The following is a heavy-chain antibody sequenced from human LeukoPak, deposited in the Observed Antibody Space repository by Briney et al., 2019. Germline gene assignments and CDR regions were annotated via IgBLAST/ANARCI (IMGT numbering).Heavy chain of an antibody. CDR1: GFTFSRYN. Sequence: GGSLRLSCAASGFTFSRYNMNWVRQAPGKGLEWVSSISHSNSYIYYADSVRGRFTISRDNAGNSLFLQMNSLRAEDTAVYYCARLLGGTLGAFDIWGQGTMVTVSS. CDR3: ARLLGGTLGAFDI. V-gene: IGHV3-21*01. CDR2: ISHSNSYI. J-gene: IGHJ3*02.